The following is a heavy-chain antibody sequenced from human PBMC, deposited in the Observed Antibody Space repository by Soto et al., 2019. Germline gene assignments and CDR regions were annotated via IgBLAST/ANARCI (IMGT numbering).Heavy chain of an antibody. CDR1: GGSISSYY. Sequence: PSETLSLTFTVSGGSISSYYWSWIRQPPGKGLEWIGYIYYSGSTNYNPSLKSRVTISVDTSKNQFSLKLSSVTATDTAVYYCARLFGVAGPHPYSYYYGMDVWGQGNTVTVSS. CDR3: ARLFGVAGPHPYSYYYGMDV. V-gene: IGHV4-59*01. CDR2: IYYSGST. D-gene: IGHD3-3*01. J-gene: IGHJ6*02.